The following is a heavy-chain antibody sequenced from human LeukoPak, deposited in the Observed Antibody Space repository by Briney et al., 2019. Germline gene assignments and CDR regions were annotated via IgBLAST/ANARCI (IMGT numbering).Heavy chain of an antibody. Sequence: SETLSLTCTVSGGSISSGNYYWTWIRQPAGKGLEWIGRIYTGGSTNYNPSLRSRVTISVDTSKNQFSLRLSSVTAADTAVYYCASITSTRQKNAFDNWGQGTMVTVSS. V-gene: IGHV4-61*02. CDR3: ASITSTRQKNAFDN. CDR2: IYTGGST. J-gene: IGHJ3*02. CDR1: GGSISSGNYY. D-gene: IGHD2-2*01.